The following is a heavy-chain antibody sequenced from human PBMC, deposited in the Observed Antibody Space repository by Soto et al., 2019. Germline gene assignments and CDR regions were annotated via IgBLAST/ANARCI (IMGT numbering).Heavy chain of an antibody. D-gene: IGHD6-19*01. CDR2: INGYNGKT. V-gene: IGHV1-18*01. CDR1: GYTFTNYA. Sequence: QVQLVQSGVEVKKPGASVKVSCKASGYTFTNYAISWVRQAPGQGLEWMGWINGYNGKTNYAQMLQGRVTMTTDTSTSTAYMELRSLRSDDTAVYYCARDTGYSSGWGFGYWGRGTLVTVSS. CDR3: ARDTGYSSGWGFGY. J-gene: IGHJ4*02.